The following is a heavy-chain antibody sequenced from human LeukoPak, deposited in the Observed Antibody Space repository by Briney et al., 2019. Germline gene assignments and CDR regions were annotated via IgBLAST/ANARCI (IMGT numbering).Heavy chain of an antibody. Sequence: SETLSLTCTVSGGSISGYYWSWIRQPPGKGLEWIGYIYYSGNSNYNPSLKSRVTISMDTSKNQFSLKLTSVTAADTAVYYCARGTYYYDSAADYWGQGTLVTVSS. V-gene: IGHV4-59*08. CDR3: ARGTYYYDSAADY. D-gene: IGHD3-22*01. J-gene: IGHJ4*02. CDR1: GGSISGYY. CDR2: IYYSGNS.